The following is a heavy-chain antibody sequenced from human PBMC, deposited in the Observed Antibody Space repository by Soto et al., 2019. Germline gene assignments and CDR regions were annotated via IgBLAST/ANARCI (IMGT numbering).Heavy chain of an antibody. CDR3: ARHDYGGFGL. V-gene: IGHV4-39*01. CDR1: SGSISSSSYY. D-gene: IGHD4-17*01. J-gene: IGHJ4*02. Sequence: SETLSLTCTVSSGSISSSSYYWGWIRQPPGKGLEWIGTISYGGSTYYNPSLKSRVTISIDTSKSQFSLKLSSVTAADTAVYYCARHDYGGFGLWGQGTLVTVSS. CDR2: ISYGGST.